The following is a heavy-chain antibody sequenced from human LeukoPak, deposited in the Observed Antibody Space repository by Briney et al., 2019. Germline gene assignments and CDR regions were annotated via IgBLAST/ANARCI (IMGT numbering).Heavy chain of an antibody. Sequence: ASVKVSCKTSGYTFTSHDIHWVRQATGQDLEWLGWMNPNNGKAAYAQKFQGRITMTRNTDIRTAYMELNSLTSEDTAIYYCARIIFAGLRAFDKWGQGTMVTVSS. CDR1: GYTFTSHD. J-gene: IGHJ3*02. CDR3: ARIIFAGLRAFDK. CDR2: MNPNNGKA. V-gene: IGHV1-8*01. D-gene: IGHD3-10*01.